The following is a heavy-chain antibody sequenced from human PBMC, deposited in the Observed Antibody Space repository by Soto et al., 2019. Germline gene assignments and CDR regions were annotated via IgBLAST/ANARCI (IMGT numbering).Heavy chain of an antibody. Sequence: SVKVSCKASGGTFSSYAISWVRQDPGQGLEWMGGIIPIFGTANYAQKFQGRVTITADESTSTAYMELSSLRSEDTAVYYCASFNEGGYYYYYGMDVWGQGTTVTVSS. CDR2: IIPIFGTA. CDR3: ASFNEGGYYYYYGMDV. CDR1: GGTFSSYA. J-gene: IGHJ6*02. V-gene: IGHV1-69*13.